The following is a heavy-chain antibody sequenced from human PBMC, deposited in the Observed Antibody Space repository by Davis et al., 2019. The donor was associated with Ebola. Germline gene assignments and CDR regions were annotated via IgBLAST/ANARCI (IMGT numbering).Heavy chain of an antibody. CDR3: ARGEDNSGWYGGWFFEP. CDR1: GYTFTSYG. CDR2: ISAYNGNT. V-gene: IGHV1-18*01. Sequence: ASVKVSCKASGYTFTSYGISWVRQAPGQGLEWMGWISAYNGNTDYAQNFQGRLTVTAGTSTSTAYMELRSLRSDDTAIYYCARGEDNSGWYGGWFFEPWGQGTLVTVSS. J-gene: IGHJ5*02. D-gene: IGHD6-19*01.